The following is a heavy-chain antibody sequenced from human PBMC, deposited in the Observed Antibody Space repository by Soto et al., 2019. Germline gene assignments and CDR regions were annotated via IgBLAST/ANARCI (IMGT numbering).Heavy chain of an antibody. CDR2: IYYSGST. J-gene: IGHJ4*02. CDR3: ARTIVVVPAAPDRFDY. CDR1: GASISSGDYY. V-gene: IGHV4-30-4*01. D-gene: IGHD2-2*01. Sequence: SEPLSLPCTVSGASISSGDYYWGWIRHPPRKGLEWIGYIYYSGSTYYNPSLKSRVTISVDTSKNQFSLKLSSATAADTAVYYCARTIVVVPAAPDRFDYWGQGTLVTVSS.